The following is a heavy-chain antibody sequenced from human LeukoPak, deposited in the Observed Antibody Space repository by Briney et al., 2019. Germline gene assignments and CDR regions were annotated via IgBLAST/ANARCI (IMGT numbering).Heavy chain of an antibody. V-gene: IGHV3-48*04. D-gene: IGHD1-26*01. CDR2: ISSSSSTT. CDR1: GFTFSSYS. Sequence: AGGSLRLSCAASGFTFSSYSMNWVRQAPGKGLEWVSYISSSSSTTYYADSVKGRFTISRDNAKNSLYLQMNSLRAEDTAVYYCARGEVEATTPIDYWGQGTLVTVSS. J-gene: IGHJ4*02. CDR3: ARGEVEATTPIDY.